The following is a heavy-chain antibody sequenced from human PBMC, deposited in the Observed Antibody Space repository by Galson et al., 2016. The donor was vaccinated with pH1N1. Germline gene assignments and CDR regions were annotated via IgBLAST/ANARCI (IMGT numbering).Heavy chain of an antibody. J-gene: IGHJ4*02. D-gene: IGHD1-26*01. V-gene: IGHV5-51*01. CDR3: ARYSGSFFFDY. CDR1: GYSFSSYW. CDR2: MYPDDSDI. Sequence: QSGAEVKKPGESLKISCQVSGYSFSSYWVAWVRQMPGKGLEWMAIMYPDDSDIKYSPSFEAQVTISADKSISTAYLQWSSLKASDTAMYYCARYSGSFFFDYWGQGTLVTVSS.